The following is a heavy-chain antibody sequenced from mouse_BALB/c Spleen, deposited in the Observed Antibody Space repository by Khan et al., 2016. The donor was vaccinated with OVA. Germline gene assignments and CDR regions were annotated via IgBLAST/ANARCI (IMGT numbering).Heavy chain of an antibody. J-gene: IGHJ2*01. D-gene: IGHD6-1*01. CDR1: GYTFTSYW. Sequence: QVQLKESGAELVRPGASVKLSCKTSGYTFTSYWIHWVQQRSGQGLEWIARIYPGTDNTYYNEKFKDKATLTADKSSSTAYMQLSSLKSEDSAVYFCAREEALYYFDYWGQGTTLTVSS. CDR3: AREEALYYFDY. V-gene: IGHV1-76*01. CDR2: IYPGTDNT.